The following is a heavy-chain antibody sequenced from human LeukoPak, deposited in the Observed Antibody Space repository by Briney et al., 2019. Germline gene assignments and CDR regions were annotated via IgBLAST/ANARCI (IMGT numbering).Heavy chain of an antibody. V-gene: IGHV3-30*02. J-gene: IGHJ4*02. CDR1: GFTFSSYG. CDR2: IRYDGSNK. D-gene: IGHD3-10*01. CDR3: AKGRPYGEYGSGGEFDFDY. Sequence: GGSLRLSCAASGFTFSSYGMHWVRQAPGKGLEWVAFIRYDGSNKYYADSVKGRFTISRDNSKNTLYLQMNSLRAEDTAVYYCAKGRPYGEYGSGGEFDFDYWGQGTLVTVSS.